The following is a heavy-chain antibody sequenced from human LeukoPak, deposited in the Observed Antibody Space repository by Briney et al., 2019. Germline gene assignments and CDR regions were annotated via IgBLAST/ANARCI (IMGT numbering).Heavy chain of an antibody. CDR1: GFTFSSYW. V-gene: IGHV3-74*01. CDR3: ARVSGLWWGFDY. D-gene: IGHD4/OR15-4a*01. Sequence: GGSLRLSCAASGFTFSSYWMHWVRRAPGKGLVWGSRINSDGSSTRYAESVKGRFTISRDNAKNTLYLQMNSLRAEDTAVYYCARVSGLWWGFDYWGQGTLVTVSS. J-gene: IGHJ4*02. CDR2: INSDGSST.